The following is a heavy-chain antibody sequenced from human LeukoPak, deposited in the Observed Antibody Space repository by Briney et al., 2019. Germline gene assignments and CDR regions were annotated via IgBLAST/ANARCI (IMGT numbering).Heavy chain of an antibody. D-gene: IGHD6-19*01. CDR3: ARDRDSSGWHVADY. Sequence: ASVKVSCKASGYTFTSYGISWVRQAPGQGLEWMGWISAYNGNTNYAQKLQGRVTMTTDTSTSTAYMEMRSLRSDDTAVYYCARDRDSSGWHVADYWGQGTLVTVSS. CDR1: GYTFTSYG. CDR2: ISAYNGNT. V-gene: IGHV1-18*01. J-gene: IGHJ4*02.